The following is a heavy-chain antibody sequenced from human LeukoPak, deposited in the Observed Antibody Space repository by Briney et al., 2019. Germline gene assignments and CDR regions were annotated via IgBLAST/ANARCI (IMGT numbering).Heavy chain of an antibody. CDR3: ARAYAGSYSGGDY. V-gene: IGHV3-48*03. CDR1: GFTFSSFE. D-gene: IGHD1-26*01. J-gene: IGHJ4*02. CDR2: IGGSGSTI. Sequence: PGGSLRLSCAASGFTFSSFEMNWVRQAPGKGLEWLSYIGGSGSTIYYADSLKGRFTISRDNSKNTLYLQMNSLRVEDTAVYYCARAYAGSYSGGDYWGQGTLVTVSS.